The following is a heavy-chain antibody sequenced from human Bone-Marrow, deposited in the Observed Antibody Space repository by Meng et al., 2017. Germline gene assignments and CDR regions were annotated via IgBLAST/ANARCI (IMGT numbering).Heavy chain of an antibody. CDR2: IYYSGST. CDR3: AGITTTSAGAHTRAVAVPNWFDP. V-gene: IGHV4-59*01. Sequence: SETLSLTCTVSGGSISSYYWSWIRQPPGKGLEWIGYIYYSGSTNYNPSLKSRVTISVDTSKNQFSLKLSSVTAADTAVYYCAGITTTSAGAHTRAVAVPNWFDPWGQGTLVTVSS. CDR1: GGSISSYY. J-gene: IGHJ5*02. D-gene: IGHD6-19*01.